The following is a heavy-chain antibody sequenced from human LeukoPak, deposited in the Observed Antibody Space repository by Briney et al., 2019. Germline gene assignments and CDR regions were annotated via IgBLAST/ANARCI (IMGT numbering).Heavy chain of an antibody. Sequence: SSETLSLTCTVSGGSISSYYWSWIRQPPGKGLEWIGEINHSGSTNYNPSLKSRVTISLDTSKNQISLKLSSVTAADTAVYYCAREGYCSSTNCYNFNYWGQGTLVTVSS. D-gene: IGHD2-2*02. CDR3: AREGYCSSTNCYNFNY. V-gene: IGHV4-34*01. CDR2: INHSGST. CDR1: GGSISSYY. J-gene: IGHJ4*02.